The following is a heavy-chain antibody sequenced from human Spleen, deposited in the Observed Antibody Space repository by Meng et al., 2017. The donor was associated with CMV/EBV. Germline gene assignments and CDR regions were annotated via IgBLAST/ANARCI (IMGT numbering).Heavy chain of an antibody. Sequence: ASVKVSCKASGYTFTDYYMHWVRQAPGQGLEWVGIINPSRGNTDYAPRFRGRVTMTTDTSTSTVYMELSSLRSEDTAVYYCARRRGFTIFGAVDYWGQGTLVTVSS. J-gene: IGHJ4*02. V-gene: IGHV1-46*01. D-gene: IGHD3-3*01. CDR2: INPSRGNT. CDR1: GYTFTDYY. CDR3: ARRRGFTIFGAVDY.